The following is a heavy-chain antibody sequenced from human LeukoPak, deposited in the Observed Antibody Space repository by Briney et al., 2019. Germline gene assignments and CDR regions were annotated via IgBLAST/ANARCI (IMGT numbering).Heavy chain of an antibody. CDR2: INPNSGGT. CDR1: GYTFTSYG. Sequence: ASVKVSCKASGYTFTSYGISWVRQAPGQGLEWMGWINPNSGGTNYAQKFQGRVTMTRDTSISTAYMELSRLRSDDTAVYYCARYIVVVPAARGAFDIWGQGTMVTVSS. J-gene: IGHJ3*02. CDR3: ARYIVVVPAARGAFDI. D-gene: IGHD2-2*01. V-gene: IGHV1-2*02.